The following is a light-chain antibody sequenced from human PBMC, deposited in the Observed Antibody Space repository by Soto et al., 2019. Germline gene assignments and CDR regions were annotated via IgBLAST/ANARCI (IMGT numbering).Light chain of an antibody. V-gene: IGKV1-17*03. CDR1: QGISNY. Sequence: DIQMTQSPSAMTASVGDRVTITCRASQGISNYLAWFQQKTGKVPKRLIYGASRLQSGVPSRFSGSGSGTEITLTISSLQPEDFASYYCLQYHSYPWTFGQGTKVDIK. CDR2: GAS. J-gene: IGKJ1*01. CDR3: LQYHSYPWT.